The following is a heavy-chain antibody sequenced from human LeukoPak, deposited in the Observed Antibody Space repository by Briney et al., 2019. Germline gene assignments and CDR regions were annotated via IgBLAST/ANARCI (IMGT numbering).Heavy chain of an antibody. Sequence: PGGSLRLSCAASGFTFDDYAMHWVRQAPGKGLEWVSGISWNSGSIGYADSVKGRFAISRDNAKNSLYLQMNSLRAEDMALYYCAKELLSDPGSSPGAFDIWGQGTMVTVSS. CDR2: ISWNSGSI. CDR1: GFTFDDYA. CDR3: AKELLSDPGSSPGAFDI. D-gene: IGHD2-15*01. V-gene: IGHV3-9*03. J-gene: IGHJ3*02.